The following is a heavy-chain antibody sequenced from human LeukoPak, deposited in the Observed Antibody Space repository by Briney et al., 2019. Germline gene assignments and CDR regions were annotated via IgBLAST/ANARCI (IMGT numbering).Heavy chain of an antibody. CDR1: GFTFSSYG. Sequence: GGSLRLSCAASGFTFSSYGMHWVRQAPGKGLGWVAVISYDGSNKYYADSVKGRFTISRDNSKNTLYLQMNSLRAEDTAVYYCAKDFDYGDYFDYWGQGTLVTVSS. CDR2: ISYDGSNK. D-gene: IGHD4-17*01. CDR3: AKDFDYGDYFDY. V-gene: IGHV3-30*18. J-gene: IGHJ4*02.